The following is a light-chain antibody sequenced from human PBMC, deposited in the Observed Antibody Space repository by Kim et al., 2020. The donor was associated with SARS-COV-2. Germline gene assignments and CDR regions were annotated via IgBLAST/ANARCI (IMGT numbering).Light chain of an antibody. CDR2: EVS. CDR3: TSYAGSNNLGV. CDR1: SSDVGGYNY. V-gene: IGLV2-8*01. Sequence: QSVVTQPPSASGSSGQSVTISCTGTSSDVGGYNYVSWYQQHPGKAPKVMIYEVSKRPSGVPDRFSGSKSGNTASLTVSGLQAEDEADYYCTSYAGSNNLGVFGTGTKVTVL. J-gene: IGLJ1*01.